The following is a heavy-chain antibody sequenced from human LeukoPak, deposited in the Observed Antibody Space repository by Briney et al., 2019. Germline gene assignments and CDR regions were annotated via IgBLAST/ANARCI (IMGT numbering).Heavy chain of an antibody. CDR3: AKDRGGYSYSSYYFDY. D-gene: IGHD5-18*01. CDR2: ITWEGANT. Sequence: GGYLRLSCAVSGFTFDDYAMHWVRQAPGKGLERVSLITWEGANTYYADSVKGRFTISRDNSKNSLFLQMNSLRPEDTALYYCAKDRGGYSYSSYYFDYWGQGTLVTVSS. J-gene: IGHJ4*02. CDR1: GFTFDDYA. V-gene: IGHV3-43D*03.